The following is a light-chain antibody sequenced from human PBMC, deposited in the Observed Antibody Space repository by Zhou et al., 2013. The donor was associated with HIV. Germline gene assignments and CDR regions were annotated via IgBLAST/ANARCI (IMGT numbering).Light chain of an antibody. J-gene: IGKJ2*04. CDR3: QQYGGSPMCS. V-gene: IGKV3-20*01. Sequence: EVMLTQSPDTLSLSPGERVTLSCRASQSIGSTYLAWYQQKPGQAPRLLIYAASSRPTGIPARFSGSGSGTDFTLTISKLEPEDFAVYYCQQYGGSPMCSFGQGTNLEIK. CDR1: QSIGSTY. CDR2: AAS.